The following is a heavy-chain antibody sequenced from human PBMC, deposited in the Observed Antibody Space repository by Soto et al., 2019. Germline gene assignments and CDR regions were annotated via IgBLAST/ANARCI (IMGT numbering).Heavy chain of an antibody. D-gene: IGHD5-12*01. CDR2: IVVGSGNT. Sequence: QMQLVQSGPEVKKPGTSVKVSCKASGFTFTSSAVQWVRQARGQRLEWIGWIVVGSGNTNYAQKFQERVTITRDMSTSTAYMELSTLRSEDTAVYYCASDRVRVRDGYNSLSYRGQGTLVTVSS. CDR3: ASDRVRVRDGYNSLSY. V-gene: IGHV1-58*01. J-gene: IGHJ4*02. CDR1: GFTFTSSA.